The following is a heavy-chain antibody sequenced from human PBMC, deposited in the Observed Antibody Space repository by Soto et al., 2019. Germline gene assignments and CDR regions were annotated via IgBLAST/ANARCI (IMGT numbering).Heavy chain of an antibody. Sequence: QVQVVQSGAEVKKPGASVKVSCKASGYTFTSYAMHWVRQAPGQRLEWTGWINPGNGNTKNSQKFQGRVTITRDTFASTAYMELSSLRSEDTAVYYCARGASSVTTFYFDLWGRGTLVTVSS. J-gene: IGHJ2*01. V-gene: IGHV1-3*01. D-gene: IGHD4-17*01. CDR2: INPGNGNT. CDR1: GYTFTSYA. CDR3: ARGASSVTTFYFDL.